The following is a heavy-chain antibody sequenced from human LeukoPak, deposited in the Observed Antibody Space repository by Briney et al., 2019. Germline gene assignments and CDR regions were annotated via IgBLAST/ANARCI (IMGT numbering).Heavy chain of an antibody. CDR2: IIPIFGTA. V-gene: IGHV1-69*06. J-gene: IGHJ4*02. CDR1: GGTFSSYA. CDR3: ASTCGSCYSSPFDY. D-gene: IGHD2-15*01. Sequence: GASVKVSCKASGGTFSSYAISWVRQAPGQGLEWMGGIIPIFGTANYAQKFQGRVTITADKSTSTAYMELSSLRSEDTAVYYCASTCGSCYSSPFDYWGQGTLVTVSS.